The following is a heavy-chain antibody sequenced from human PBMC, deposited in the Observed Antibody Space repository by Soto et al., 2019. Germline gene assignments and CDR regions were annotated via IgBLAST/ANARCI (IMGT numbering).Heavy chain of an antibody. Sequence: GGSLRLSCAASGFTFDDYAMHWVRQAPGKGLEWISGISWNSGSIGYADSVEGRFTISRDNAKNSLYLQMNSLRAEDTALYYCAKGYYDSSGYYYGPFDYWGQGTLVTVSS. D-gene: IGHD3-22*01. J-gene: IGHJ4*02. CDR3: AKGYYDSSGYYYGPFDY. CDR2: ISWNSGSI. V-gene: IGHV3-9*01. CDR1: GFTFDDYA.